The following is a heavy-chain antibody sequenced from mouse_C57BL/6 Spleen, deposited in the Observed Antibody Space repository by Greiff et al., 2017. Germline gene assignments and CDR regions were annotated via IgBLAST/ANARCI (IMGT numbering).Heavy chain of an antibody. Sequence: VQLQQSGAELVRPGASVKLSCTASGFNIKDYYMHWVKQRPEQGLEWIGRIDPEDGDTEYAPKFQGKATMTADTSSNTAYLQLSSLTSEDTAVYYCARAGDLGLRDYWGQGTTLTVSS. D-gene: IGHD1-1*01. CDR2: IDPEDGDT. J-gene: IGHJ2*01. CDR3: ARAGDLGLRDY. V-gene: IGHV14-1*01. CDR1: GFNIKDYY.